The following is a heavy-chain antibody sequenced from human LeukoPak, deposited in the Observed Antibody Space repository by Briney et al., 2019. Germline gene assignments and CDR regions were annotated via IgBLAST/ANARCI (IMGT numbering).Heavy chain of an antibody. CDR2: ISYSGSS. V-gene: IGHV4-39*01. D-gene: IGHD2-2*01. CDR1: GGSISSSSYY. CDR3: AKRGSSTSWYWFDP. J-gene: IGHJ5*02. Sequence: SETLSLTCTVSGGSISSSSYYWGWIRQPPGKGLEWIGTISYSGSSYFNPSLKSRVTMSVDTSKNQFSLKLSSVTAADTAVYYCAKRGSSTSWYWFDPWGQGTLVTVSS.